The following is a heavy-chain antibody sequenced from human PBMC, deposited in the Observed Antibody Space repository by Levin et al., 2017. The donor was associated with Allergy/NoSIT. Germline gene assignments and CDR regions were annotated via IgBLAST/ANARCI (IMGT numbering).Heavy chain of an antibody. Sequence: GGSLRLSCAASGFTFSSYAMSWVRQAPGKGLEWVSSISASGGSTYYADSVKGRFTISRDNSKNTLYLQMDSLRAEDTALYYCAKSKQWLVLIDYWGQGTLVTVSS. CDR1: GFTFSSYA. V-gene: IGHV3-23*01. J-gene: IGHJ4*02. CDR3: AKSKQWLVLIDY. CDR2: ISASGGST. D-gene: IGHD6-19*01.